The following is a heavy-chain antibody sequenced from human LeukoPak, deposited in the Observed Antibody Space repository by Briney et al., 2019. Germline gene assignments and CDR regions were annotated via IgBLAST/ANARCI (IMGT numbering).Heavy chain of an antibody. J-gene: IGHJ4*02. V-gene: IGHV3-7*01. D-gene: IGHD5-24*01. Sequence: GGSLRLSCAASGFTFGDTWMNWVRQAPGKGLEWVANIKQDGSEKYYVDSVKGRFTISRDNAKDSLYLQMNSLRAEDTAVYYCARELLGHGYNSGDFDYWGQGTLVTVSS. CDR1: GFTFGDTW. CDR3: ARELLGHGYNSGDFDY. CDR2: IKQDGSEK.